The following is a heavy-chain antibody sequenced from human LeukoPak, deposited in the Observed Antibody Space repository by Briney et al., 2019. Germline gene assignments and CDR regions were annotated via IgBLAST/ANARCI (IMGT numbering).Heavy chain of an antibody. Sequence: PGGSLTLSCAASGVTVITNDMTWVRQAPGKGLELVSVLYSDGNTKYADSVQGRFTISRDNSKHTLYLEMNSLSPDDTAVYYCARGVEPLAANTLAYWGQGTLVTVSS. CDR3: ARGVEPLAANTLAY. D-gene: IGHD3-16*01. CDR1: GVTVITND. CDR2: LYSDGNT. J-gene: IGHJ4*02. V-gene: IGHV3-53*01.